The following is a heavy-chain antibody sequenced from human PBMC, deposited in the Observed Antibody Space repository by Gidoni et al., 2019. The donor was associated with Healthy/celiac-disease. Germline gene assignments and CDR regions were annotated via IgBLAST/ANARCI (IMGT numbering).Heavy chain of an antibody. CDR1: GFTFSSYG. Sequence: VQLVESGGGVVQPGRSLRLSCAASGFTFSSYGMHWVRQAPGKGLEWVAVIWYDGSNKYYADSAKGRFTISRDNSKNTLYLQMNSLRAEDTAVYYCAREYSSSFSGMDVWGQGTTVTVSS. CDR2: IWYDGSNK. CDR3: AREYSSSFSGMDV. D-gene: IGHD6-6*01. J-gene: IGHJ6*02. V-gene: IGHV3-33*01.